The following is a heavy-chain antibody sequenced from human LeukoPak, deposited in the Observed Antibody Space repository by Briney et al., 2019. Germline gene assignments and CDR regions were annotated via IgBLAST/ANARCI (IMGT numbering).Heavy chain of an antibody. V-gene: IGHV3-53*01. CDR2: IYSGGST. D-gene: IGHD1-26*01. Sequence: GGSLRLSCAASGFTVGSNYMSWVRQAPGKGLEWVSVIYSGGSTYYADSVWGRFTISRDNSKNTLYLQMNSLRAEDTAVYYCARVGSQATFDYWGQGTLVTVSS. CDR3: ARVGSQATFDY. J-gene: IGHJ4*02. CDR1: GFTVGSNY.